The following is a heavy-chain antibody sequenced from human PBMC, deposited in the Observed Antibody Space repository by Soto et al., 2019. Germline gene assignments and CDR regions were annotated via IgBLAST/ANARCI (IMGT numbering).Heavy chain of an antibody. CDR3: AKDPAAMVGGVDV. CDR1: GFTFDDYA. V-gene: IGHV3-9*01. D-gene: IGHD2-2*01. J-gene: IGHJ6*02. CDR2: ISWNSGSI. Sequence: EVQLVESGGGLVQPGRSLRLSCAASGFTFDDYAMHWVRQAPGKGLEWVSGISWNSGSIGYADSVKGRFTISRDNAKNSLYLQMNSLRAEDTALYYCAKDPAAMVGGVDVWGQGTTVTVS.